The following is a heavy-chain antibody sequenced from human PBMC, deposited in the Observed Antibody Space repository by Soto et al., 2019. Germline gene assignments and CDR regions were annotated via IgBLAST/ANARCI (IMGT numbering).Heavy chain of an antibody. CDR3: AKRYGGNGGYFDY. CDR2: ISSGGSST. D-gene: IGHD4-17*01. J-gene: IGHJ4*02. Sequence: EVQLLDSGGGLVQPGGSLRLSCAASGFTFSSYAMSWVRQAPGKGLEWVSAISSGGSSTYYADSVKGRFTISRDNSKKTLYLQMNSLRADDTAVYYCAKRYGGNGGYFDYWGQGTLVTVSS. V-gene: IGHV3-23*01. CDR1: GFTFSSYA.